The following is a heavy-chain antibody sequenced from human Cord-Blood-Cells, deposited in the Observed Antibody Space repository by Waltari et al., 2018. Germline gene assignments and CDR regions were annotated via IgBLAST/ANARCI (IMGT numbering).Heavy chain of an antibody. CDR2: ISGSGGST. CDR1: GFTFSSYA. D-gene: IGHD4-17*01. J-gene: IGHJ3*02. CDR3: AKYIAPDYVHAFDI. Sequence: EVQLLESGGGLVQPCGSLRVSCSASGFTFSSYAITWVRQAPGKGLAWASAISGSGGSTYYADSVKGRFTISRDNSKNTLYLQMNSLRAEDTAVYYCAKYIAPDYVHAFDIWGQGTMVTVSS. V-gene: IGHV3-23*01.